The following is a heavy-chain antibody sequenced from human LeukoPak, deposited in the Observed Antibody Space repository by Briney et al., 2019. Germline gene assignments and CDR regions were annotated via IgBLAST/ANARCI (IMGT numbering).Heavy chain of an antibody. CDR3: AKAECYDILTGLAH. D-gene: IGHD3-9*01. CDR2: IGASGGST. CDR1: GFTFCSYA. V-gene: IGHV3-23*01. Sequence: GGSLRLSCAASGFTFCSYAMIWVRQAPGKGLEWVSGIGASGGSTYYADSVKGRFTISRDNSKNTLYLQMNSLRTEDTAVYYCAKAECYDILTGLAHWGQGTLVSVSS. J-gene: IGHJ4*03.